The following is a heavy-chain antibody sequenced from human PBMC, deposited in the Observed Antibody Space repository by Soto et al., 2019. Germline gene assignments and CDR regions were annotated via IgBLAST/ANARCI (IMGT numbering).Heavy chain of an antibody. V-gene: IGHV5-51*01. CDR2: VYPDDSYT. J-gene: IGHJ4*02. D-gene: IGHD3-10*01. CDR3: GRAMIRGLSSDC. Sequence: PVESLKISCKGSGYNFANYWIAWVRQMPGKGLEWMGIVYPDDSYTIYSPSFQGHVTISADKSVNTAYLQWSSLRASDTAMYFCGRAMIRGLSSDCWAKGTLVTVSS. CDR1: GYNFANYW.